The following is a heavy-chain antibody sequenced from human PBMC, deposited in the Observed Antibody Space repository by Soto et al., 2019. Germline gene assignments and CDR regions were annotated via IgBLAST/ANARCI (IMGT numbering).Heavy chain of an antibody. CDR2: ISAYNGNT. D-gene: IGHD2-15*01. Sequence: ASVKVSCKASGYTFTSYGISWVRQAPGQGLEWMGWISAYNGNTNYAQKLQGKVTMTTDTSTSTANMELRSLRSDDTAEYYCARESRYCSGGSCYFLPGIDYWGQGTLVTVSS. CDR1: GYTFTSYG. CDR3: ARESRYCSGGSCYFLPGIDY. V-gene: IGHV1-18*01. J-gene: IGHJ4*02.